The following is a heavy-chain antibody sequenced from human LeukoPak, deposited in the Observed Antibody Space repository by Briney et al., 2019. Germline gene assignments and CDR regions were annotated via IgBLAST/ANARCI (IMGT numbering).Heavy chain of an antibody. CDR2: ISYDGSNK. CDR1: GFTFSSYG. CDR3: AKDKRELDY. Sequence: GESLKISCAASGFTFSSYGMHWVRQAPGKGLEWVAVISYDGSNKYYADSVKGRFTISRDNSKNTLYLQMNSLRAEDTAVYYCAKDKRELDYWGQGTLVTVSS. V-gene: IGHV3-30*18. J-gene: IGHJ4*02. D-gene: IGHD1-26*01.